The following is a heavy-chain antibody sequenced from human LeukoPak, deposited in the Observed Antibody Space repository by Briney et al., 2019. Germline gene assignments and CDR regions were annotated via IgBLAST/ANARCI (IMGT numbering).Heavy chain of an antibody. Sequence: SVKVSCKASGYTFTSYYMHWVPQAPGQGLEWMGIINPSGGSTSYAQKFQGRVTMTRNTSISTAYMELSSVRSEDTAVYYCARDWDYYDSSPGYWGQGTLVTVSS. V-gene: IGHV1-46*01. CDR2: INPSGGST. CDR3: ARDWDYYDSSPGY. J-gene: IGHJ4*02. CDR1: GYTFTSYY. D-gene: IGHD3-22*01.